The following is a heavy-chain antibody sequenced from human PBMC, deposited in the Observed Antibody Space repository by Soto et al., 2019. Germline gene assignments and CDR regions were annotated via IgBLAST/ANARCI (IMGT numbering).Heavy chain of an antibody. CDR1: GFTFSSYS. CDR2: ISSSSSTI. J-gene: IGHJ4*02. CDR3: ARTLPSFADRAPGLDY. D-gene: IGHD3-10*01. V-gene: IGHV3-48*02. Sequence: EVQLVESGGGLVQPGGSLRLSCAASGFTFSSYSMNWVRQAPGKGLEWVSYISSSSSTIYYADSVKGRFTISRDNAKNSLYLQMNSLRDEDTAVYYCARTLPSFADRAPGLDYWGQGTLVTVSS.